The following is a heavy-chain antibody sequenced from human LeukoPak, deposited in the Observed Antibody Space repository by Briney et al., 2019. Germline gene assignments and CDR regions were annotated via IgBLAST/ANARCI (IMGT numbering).Heavy chain of an antibody. J-gene: IGHJ2*01. CDR3: VRDRGRKYQLQYWYFDP. CDR2: IYYSGST. CDR1: GGSISTYY. Sequence: SETLSLTCTVSGGSISTYYWSWIRQPPGKGLEWIGYIYYSGSTYYNPSLKSRVTISVDTSKNQFSLKLSSVTAADTAVYYCVRDRGRKYQLQYWYFDPWGRGTLVTVSS. V-gene: IGHV4-59*06. D-gene: IGHD2-2*01.